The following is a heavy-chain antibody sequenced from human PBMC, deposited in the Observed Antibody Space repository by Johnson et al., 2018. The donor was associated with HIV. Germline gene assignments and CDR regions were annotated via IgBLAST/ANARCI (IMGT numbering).Heavy chain of an antibody. CDR3: ARDAPDSGSYHAFDI. J-gene: IGHJ3*02. Sequence: QVQLVESGGGVVQPGRSLRLSCAASGFTFSSYAMHWVRNAPGKGLEWVAVISYDGSNKYYADSVKGRFTISRDNSKNTLYLQMNSLRAEDTAVYYCARDAPDSGSYHAFDIWGQGTMVTVSS. D-gene: IGHD1-26*01. V-gene: IGHV3-30*04. CDR1: GFTFSSYA. CDR2: ISYDGSNK.